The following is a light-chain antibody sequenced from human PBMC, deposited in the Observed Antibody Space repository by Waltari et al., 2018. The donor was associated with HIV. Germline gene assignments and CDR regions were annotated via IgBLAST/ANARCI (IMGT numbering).Light chain of an antibody. Sequence: LVVSLGERATINCKSSQSVLYSSNNKNYLAWYQQKPGQPPKLLIYWASTRESGVPDRFSGSGSGTDFTLTISSLQAEDVAVYYCQQYYSTPWTFGQGTKVEIK. V-gene: IGKV4-1*01. J-gene: IGKJ1*01. CDR3: QQYYSTPWT. CDR2: WAS. CDR1: QSVLYSSNNKNY.